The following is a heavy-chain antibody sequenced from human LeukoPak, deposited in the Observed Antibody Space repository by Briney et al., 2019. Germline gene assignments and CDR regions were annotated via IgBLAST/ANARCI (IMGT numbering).Heavy chain of an antibody. CDR3: ARDRCSGGSCYPLLDS. D-gene: IGHD2-15*01. Sequence: GGSLRLSCAVSGFTVSGNYMSWVRQAPGKGLEWVSLIYSGGTTYYADSVKGRFTISRDNSKNALYPQMNSLRAEDTAVYYCARDRCSGGSCYPLLDSWGQGTLVTVSS. CDR1: GFTVSGNY. V-gene: IGHV3-53*01. J-gene: IGHJ4*02. CDR2: IYSGGTT.